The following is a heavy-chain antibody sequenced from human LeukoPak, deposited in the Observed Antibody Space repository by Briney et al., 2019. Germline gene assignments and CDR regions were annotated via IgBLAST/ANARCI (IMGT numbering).Heavy chain of an antibody. D-gene: IGHD3-22*01. Sequence: SETLSLTCTVSGGSISSYYWSWIRQPPGKGLEWIGYIYYSGSTNYNPSLKSRVTISVDTSKNQFSLKLSSVTAADTAVYYCARSGDYYDSSGYYPYDYWGQGTLVTVSS. J-gene: IGHJ4*02. V-gene: IGHV4-59*01. CDR2: IYYSGST. CDR1: GGSISSYY. CDR3: ARSGDYYDSSGYYPYDY.